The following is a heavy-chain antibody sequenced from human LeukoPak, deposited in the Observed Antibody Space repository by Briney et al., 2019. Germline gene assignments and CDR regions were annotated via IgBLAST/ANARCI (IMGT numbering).Heavy chain of an antibody. CDR2: ISSSSSTI. D-gene: IGHD3-3*01. Sequence: GGSLRLSCAASGFTFSSYSMNWVRQAPGKGLEWVSYISSSSSTIYYADSVKGRFTISRDNAKNSLYLQMNSLRAEDTAVYYCARDWNGPDYDFWSGYYPHPYYYYYYMDVWGKGTTVTVSS. V-gene: IGHV3-48*04. J-gene: IGHJ6*03. CDR3: ARDWNGPDYDFWSGYYPHPYYYYYYMDV. CDR1: GFTFSSYS.